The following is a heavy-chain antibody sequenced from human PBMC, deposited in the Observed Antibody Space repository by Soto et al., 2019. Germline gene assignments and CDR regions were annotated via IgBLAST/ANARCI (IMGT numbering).Heavy chain of an antibody. CDR3: ARDRFPAVIPTLNSYGMDV. Sequence: SETLSITCTVSGGSISSYYWSWIRQPAGKGLEWIGRIYTSESTNYNPSLKSRVTMSVDTSKNQFSLKLSSVTAADTAVYYCARDRFPAVIPTLNSYGMDVWGPGTMVTV. D-gene: IGHD3-16*02. J-gene: IGHJ6*02. CDR2: IYTSEST. CDR1: GGSISSYY. V-gene: IGHV4-4*07.